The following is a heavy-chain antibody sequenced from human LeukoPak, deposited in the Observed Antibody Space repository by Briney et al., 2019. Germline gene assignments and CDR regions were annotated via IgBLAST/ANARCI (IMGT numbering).Heavy chain of an antibody. Sequence: GGSLRLSCAASGFTFSSYGMHWVRQAPGKGLEWVAFIRYDGSNKYYADSVKGRFTISRDNSKNTLYLQMNSLRAEDTAVYYCAKGSYDSSGYYWPGDAFDIWGQGTMVTVSS. CDR3: AKGSYDSSGYYWPGDAFDI. CDR2: IRYDGSNK. J-gene: IGHJ3*02. CDR1: GFTFSSYG. D-gene: IGHD3-22*01. V-gene: IGHV3-30*02.